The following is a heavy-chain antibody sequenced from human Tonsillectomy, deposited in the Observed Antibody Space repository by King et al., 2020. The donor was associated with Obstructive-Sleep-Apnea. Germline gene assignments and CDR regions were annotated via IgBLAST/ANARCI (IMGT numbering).Heavy chain of an antibody. CDR3: ARVGYDDVWGSYHSDY. Sequence: VQLVESGGGLVQPGGSLRLSCAASGFTFSSFWMNWVRQAPGKGLEWVANIRQDGSENYYVDSVKGRFTISRDNAKNSLFLQMNSLRAEDTAVYYCARVGYDDVWGSYHSDYWGQGTLVTVSS. CDR2: IRQDGSEN. CDR1: GFTFSSFW. J-gene: IGHJ4*02. V-gene: IGHV3-7*03. D-gene: IGHD3-16*02.